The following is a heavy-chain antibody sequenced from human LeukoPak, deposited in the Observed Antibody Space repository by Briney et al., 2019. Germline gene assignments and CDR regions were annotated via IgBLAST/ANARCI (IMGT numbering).Heavy chain of an antibody. Sequence: GGSLRLSCTASGFTFSNAWMSWVRQAPGKGLEWVGRIYSKTDGGTTDYAAPVKGRFTISRDDSKNTLFLQMNSLKTGDTAVYYCTTNLSHYDSSGYHTGDYWGQGTLVTVSS. V-gene: IGHV3-15*01. CDR1: GFTFSNAW. CDR3: TTNLSHYDSSGYHTGDY. J-gene: IGHJ4*02. D-gene: IGHD3-22*01. CDR2: IYSKTDGGTT.